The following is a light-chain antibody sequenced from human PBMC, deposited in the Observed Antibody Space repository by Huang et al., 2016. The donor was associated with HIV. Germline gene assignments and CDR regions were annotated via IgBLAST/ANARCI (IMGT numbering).Light chain of an antibody. Sequence: DIVMTQSPDSLAVSLGPRATINCKSSQSVLFSSNNKNYLAWYQQKPGQPPKLLIYWASTRQSGVPDRFSGSGSGTDFTLTISSLQAEDVALYYCQQYYSSWTFGQGTKVEIK. CDR3: QQYYSSWT. CDR2: WAS. J-gene: IGKJ1*01. V-gene: IGKV4-1*01. CDR1: QSVLFSSNNKNY.